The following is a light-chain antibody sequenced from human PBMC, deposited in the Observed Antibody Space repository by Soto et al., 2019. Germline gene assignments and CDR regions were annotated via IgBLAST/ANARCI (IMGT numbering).Light chain of an antibody. CDR2: DVT. CDR1: SSDVGAYNY. V-gene: IGLV2-11*01. CDR3: CSYAGSYTGV. Sequence: QSALTQPRSVSGSPGQSVTISCTGTSSDVGAYNYVSWYQQHPDKAPKLMIYDVTRRPSGVPDRFSGSRSGGTASLTISGLQAEDEADYYCCSYAGSYTGVFGGGTKLTVL. J-gene: IGLJ3*02.